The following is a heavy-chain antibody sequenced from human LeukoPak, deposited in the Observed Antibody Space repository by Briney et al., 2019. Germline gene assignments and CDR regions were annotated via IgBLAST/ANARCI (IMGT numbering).Heavy chain of an antibody. Sequence: ASVKVSCKASGGTFSSYAISWVRQAPGQGLEWMGGIIPIFGTANYAQKFQGRVTITADESTSTAYMELSSLRSEDTAVYYCARSSGYYGSGSYYNGFPGYWGQGTLVTVSS. D-gene: IGHD3-10*01. CDR1: GGTFSSYA. V-gene: IGHV1-69*13. J-gene: IGHJ4*02. CDR2: IIPIFGTA. CDR3: ARSSGYYGSGSYYNGFPGY.